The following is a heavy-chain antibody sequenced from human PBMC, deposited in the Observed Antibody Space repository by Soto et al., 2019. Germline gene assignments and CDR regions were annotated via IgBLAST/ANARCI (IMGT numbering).Heavy chain of an antibody. J-gene: IGHJ3*01. CDR3: TKGASTSCFSAFDL. D-gene: IGHD2-2*01. CDR1: GFTFDDYA. CDR2: ISWNSGNI. Sequence: EVQLVESGGGVVQPGRSLRLSCSASGFTFDDYAMNWVRQAPGKGLEWVSSISWNSGNIVYAESVRGRFTISRDNAKTSLHLQMNSLRAEDRALYYCTKGASTSCFSAFDLWGQGTMVNVSS. V-gene: IGHV3-9*01.